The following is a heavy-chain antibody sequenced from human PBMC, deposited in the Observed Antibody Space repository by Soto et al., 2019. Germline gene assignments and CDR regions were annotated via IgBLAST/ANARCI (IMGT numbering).Heavy chain of an antibody. D-gene: IGHD2-21*02. J-gene: IGHJ6*02. CDR1: GGSFSGYY. CDR2: INHRGST. Sequence: SETLSLTCAVYGGSFSGYYWSWIRQPPGKVLEWIGEINHRGSTKYNPSLKSRVTISADTSKNQFSLKLSSVTAADTAVYYCASLNCGGDCYWGVDYYYGMDVWGQGTTVTV. V-gene: IGHV4-34*01. CDR3: ASLNCGGDCYWGVDYYYGMDV.